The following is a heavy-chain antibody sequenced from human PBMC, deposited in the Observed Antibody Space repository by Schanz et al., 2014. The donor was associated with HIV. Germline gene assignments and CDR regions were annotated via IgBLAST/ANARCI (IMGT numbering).Heavy chain of an antibody. CDR2: IWYDGSNK. D-gene: IGHD6-6*01. CDR1: GFTFSSYG. J-gene: IGHJ6*02. CDR3: ANTESPYSSSSDYYYGMDV. V-gene: IGHV3-33*06. Sequence: QVQLVESGGGVVQPGKSLRLSCVASGFTFSSYGMHWVRQAPGKGLEWVAVIWYDGSNKYYADSVKGRFTISKDNSKNTLYLQMNSLRAQDTAVYYCANTESPYSSSSDYYYGMDVWGQGTTVTVSS.